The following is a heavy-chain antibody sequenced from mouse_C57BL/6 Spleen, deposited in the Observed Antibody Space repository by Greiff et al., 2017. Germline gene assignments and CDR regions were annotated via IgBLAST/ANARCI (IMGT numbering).Heavy chain of an antibody. J-gene: IGHJ1*03. CDR1: GFTFSSYA. D-gene: IGHD1-1*01. CDR3: TRHYYGSSPWYFDV. Sequence: EVQLVESGEGLVKPGGSLKLSCAASGFTFSSYAMSWVRQTPEKRLEWVAYISSGGDYIYYADTVKGRFTISRDNARNTLYLQMSSLKSEDTAMYYCTRHYYGSSPWYFDVWGTGTTVTVSS. V-gene: IGHV5-9-1*02. CDR2: ISSGGDYI.